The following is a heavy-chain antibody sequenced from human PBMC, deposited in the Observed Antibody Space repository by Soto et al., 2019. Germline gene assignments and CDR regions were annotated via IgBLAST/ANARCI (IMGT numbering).Heavy chain of an antibody. J-gene: IGHJ4*02. CDR3: AKDSALPYSGSYFDY. D-gene: IGHD1-26*01. V-gene: IGHV3-23*01. CDR2: ISGSGGDT. CDR1: GFTFSSYS. Sequence: VGSLRLSCAASGFTFSSYSISWVRQAPGKGLECVSSISGSGGDTFYADSVKGRFTISRDNSKNTLYLQMSSLRADDTALYYCAKDSALPYSGSYFDYWGQGALVTVS.